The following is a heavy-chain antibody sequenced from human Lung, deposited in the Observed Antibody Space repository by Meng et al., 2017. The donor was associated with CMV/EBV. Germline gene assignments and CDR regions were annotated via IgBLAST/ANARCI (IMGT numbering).Heavy chain of an antibody. Sequence: GGSLRLSCAASGFTFSTYWMSWVRQAPGRGLEWVANINQGGSEKYYVASVMGRFTVSRDNAKNSLYLQMNSLRAEDTAIYYCATSSSGFFDNWGQGALVTVYS. D-gene: IGHD3-22*01. CDR1: GFTFSTYW. J-gene: IGHJ4*02. V-gene: IGHV3-7*01. CDR2: INQGGSEK. CDR3: ATSSSGFFDN.